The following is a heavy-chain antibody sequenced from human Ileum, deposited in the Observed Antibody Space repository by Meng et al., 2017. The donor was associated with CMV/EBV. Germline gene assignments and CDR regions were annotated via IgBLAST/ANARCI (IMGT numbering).Heavy chain of an antibody. V-gene: IGHV3-7*01. CDR2: IKEDGSEK. Sequence: GGSLRLSCAASGFTFSSWWMSWVRQAPGKGLEWVANIKEDGSEKYYVDSVRGRFTISRDNAENSLYLQINSLRAEDTAVYYCARAKKTGGDNPAYWGQGTLVTVSS. CDR3: ARAKKTGGDNPAY. D-gene: IGHD4-23*01. CDR1: GFTFSSWW. J-gene: IGHJ4*02.